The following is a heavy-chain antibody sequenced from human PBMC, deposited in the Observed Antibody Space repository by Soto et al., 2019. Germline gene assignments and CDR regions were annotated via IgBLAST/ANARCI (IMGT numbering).Heavy chain of an antibody. CDR2: ISYDGSNK. CDR1: GFTFSSYA. J-gene: IGHJ6*02. V-gene: IGHV3-30-3*01. Sequence: QVQLVESGGGVVQPGRSLRLSCAASGFTFSSYAMHWVRQAPGKGLEWVAVISYDGSNKYYADSVKGRFTISRDNSKNTLYLQMNSLRAEDTAVYYCAREEGLSLTGYLGMDVWGRGTTVTVSS. D-gene: IGHD3-9*01. CDR3: AREEGLSLTGYLGMDV.